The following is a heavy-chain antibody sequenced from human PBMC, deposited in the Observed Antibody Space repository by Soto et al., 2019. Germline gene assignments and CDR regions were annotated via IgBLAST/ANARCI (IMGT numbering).Heavy chain of an antibody. CDR3: ARVTTMGGY. CDR2: IKQDGSEK. V-gene: IGHV3-7*01. CDR1: GFRFRDYW. J-gene: IGHJ4*02. Sequence: EVQLVESGGGLVQPGGSLRLSCAASGFRFRDYWMYWVRQPPGKGLEWVANIKQDGSEKYYVDSVKGRFTISRDNARNSLFLQMDSLRAEDTAVYFCARVTTMGGYWGQGTRVTVSS. D-gene: IGHD4-17*01.